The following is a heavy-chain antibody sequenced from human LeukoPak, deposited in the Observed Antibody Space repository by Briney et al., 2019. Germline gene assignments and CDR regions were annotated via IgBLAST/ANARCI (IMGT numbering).Heavy chain of an antibody. CDR3: ARVNPFRSFIAAAGTGWFDP. J-gene: IGHJ5*02. V-gene: IGHV4-34*01. CDR1: GGSFSGYY. Sequence: KPSETLSLTCAVYGGSFSGYYWSWIRQPPGKRLEWIGEINHSGSTNYNPSLKSRVTISVDASKNQFSLKLSSVTAADTAVYYCARVNPFRSFIAAAGTGWFDPWGQGNLVTVSS. CDR2: INHSGST. D-gene: IGHD6-13*01.